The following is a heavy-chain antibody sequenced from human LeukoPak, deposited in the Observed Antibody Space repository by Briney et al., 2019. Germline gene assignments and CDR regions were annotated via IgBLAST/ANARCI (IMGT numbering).Heavy chain of an antibody. J-gene: IGHJ4*02. V-gene: IGHV3-74*01. D-gene: IGHD2-21*01. CDR3: ASFGISWRSSY. CDR2: ISDDGSYT. CDR1: GFSFSSHW. Sequence: GGSLRLSRAASGFSFSSHWVHWVRQAPGKGLVWVSRISDDGSYTSNVDSVKGRFTISRDNVNNMLYLHMNSLRAEDTAVYYCASFGISWRSSYWGQGTLVTVSS.